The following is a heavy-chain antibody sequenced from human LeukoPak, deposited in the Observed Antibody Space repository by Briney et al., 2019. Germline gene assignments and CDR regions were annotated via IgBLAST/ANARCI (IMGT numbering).Heavy chain of an antibody. Sequence: GGSLRLSCTASGFTFRYYWMSWVRQTPGKGLEWVANIKQDGSDKNYVDSVKGRLTISRDNAKNSVYLEMNSLRAEDTAIYYCTRMYDTSGYHRYFDHWGQGTLVTVSS. CDR2: IKQDGSDK. D-gene: IGHD3-22*01. CDR1: GFTFRYYW. V-gene: IGHV3-7*01. CDR3: TRMYDTSGYHRYFDH. J-gene: IGHJ4*02.